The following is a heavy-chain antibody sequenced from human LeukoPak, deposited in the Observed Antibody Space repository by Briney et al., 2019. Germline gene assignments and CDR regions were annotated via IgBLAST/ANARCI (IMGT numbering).Heavy chain of an antibody. J-gene: IGHJ4*02. D-gene: IGHD6-13*01. CDR1: GFTFSSYE. V-gene: IGHV3-48*03. Sequence: GGSLRLSCAASGFTFSSYEMNWVRQAPGKGLEWVSYISSSGSTIYYADSVKGRFTISRDNAKNSLYLQMNSLRAEDTAVYYCARDLISSSSRFVDYWGQGTLVTVSS. CDR3: ARDLISSSSRFVDY. CDR2: ISSSGSTI.